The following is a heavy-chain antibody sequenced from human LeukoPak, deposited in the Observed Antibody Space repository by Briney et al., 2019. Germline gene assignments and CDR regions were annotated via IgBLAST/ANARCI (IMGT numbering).Heavy chain of an antibody. CDR2: ISAYNGNT. CDR1: GYTFTSYG. J-gene: IGHJ5*02. Sequence: ASVKVSCNASGYTFTSYGISWVRQAPGQGLEWMGWISAYNGNTNYAQKLQGRVTMTTDTSTSTAYMELRSLRSDDTAVYYCARDLGSSATSTNWFDPWGQGTLVTVSS. V-gene: IGHV1-18*01. CDR3: ARDLGSSATSTNWFDP. D-gene: IGHD6-6*01.